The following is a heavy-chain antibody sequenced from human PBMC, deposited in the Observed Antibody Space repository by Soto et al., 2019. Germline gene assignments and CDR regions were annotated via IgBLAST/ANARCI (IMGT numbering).Heavy chain of an antibody. CDR2: INHSGST. D-gene: IGHD5-12*01. J-gene: IGHJ3*02. CDR1: GGCFSGYY. Sequence: SETLSLTCAVYGGCFSGYYWSWIRQPPGKGLEWIGEINHSGSTNYNPSLKSRVTISVDTSKNQFSLKLSSVTAADTAVYYCARGGDSGYYDAFDIWGHGTMVTVSS. V-gene: IGHV4-34*01. CDR3: ARGGDSGYYDAFDI.